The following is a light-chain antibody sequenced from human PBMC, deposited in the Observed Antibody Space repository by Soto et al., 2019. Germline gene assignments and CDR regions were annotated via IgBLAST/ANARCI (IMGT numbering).Light chain of an antibody. Sequence: DIPMTKPLSPRPASVGARVTTTGRASRSISTWLAWNQQKPGGAPNLLIFDASSFESGVPSRFSGSGSGTEFTLTISGLQPDDFATYYCQEYTSWTFGQGTKVEIK. CDR1: RSISTW. CDR3: QEYTSWT. V-gene: IGKV1-5*01. J-gene: IGKJ1*01. CDR2: DAS.